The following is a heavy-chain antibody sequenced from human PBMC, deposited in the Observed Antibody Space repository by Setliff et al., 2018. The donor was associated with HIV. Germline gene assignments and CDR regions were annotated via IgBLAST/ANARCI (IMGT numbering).Heavy chain of an antibody. J-gene: IGHJ4*02. D-gene: IGHD3-10*01. V-gene: IGHV1-3*01. CDR3: ARDSRYGSGSYYTANSFDY. CDR2: INAGNGNT. Sequence: ASVKVSCKASGYSFTYYAVHWVRQAPGQRPEWMGWINAGNGNTRYSHKFQGRVTITRDTSASTAHMELSSLRSEDTAVYYCARDSRYGSGSYYTANSFDYWGQGTLVTVSS. CDR1: GYSFTYYA.